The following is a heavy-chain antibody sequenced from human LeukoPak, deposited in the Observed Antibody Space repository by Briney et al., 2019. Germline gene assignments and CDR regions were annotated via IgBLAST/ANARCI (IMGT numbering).Heavy chain of an antibody. CDR2: ILYDGSNK. CDR1: GFTFSSYA. D-gene: IGHD6-13*01. CDR3: AKGAAGPY. Sequence: GGSLRLSCAASGFTFSSYAMHWVRQAPGKGLEWVAVILYDGSNKYYADSVKGRFTISRDNSKNTLYLQMNSLRAEDTAVYYCAKGAAGPYWGQGTLVTVSS. J-gene: IGHJ4*02. V-gene: IGHV3-30*04.